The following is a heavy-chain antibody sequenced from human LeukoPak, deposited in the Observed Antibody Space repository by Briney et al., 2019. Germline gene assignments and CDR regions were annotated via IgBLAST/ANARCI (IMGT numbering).Heavy chain of an antibody. CDR2: IKEDGSEK. CDR3: ARDRYLQY. J-gene: IGHJ1*01. Sequence: PGGSLRLSCAASGFTFSSSWMSWVRQAPGKGLEWVANIKEDGSEKHYVDSVKGRFTISRENAKNSLHLQMNSLRAEDTAVYYCARDRYLQYWGQGTLVTVSS. CDR1: GFTFSSSW. V-gene: IGHV3-7*01. D-gene: IGHD1-14*01.